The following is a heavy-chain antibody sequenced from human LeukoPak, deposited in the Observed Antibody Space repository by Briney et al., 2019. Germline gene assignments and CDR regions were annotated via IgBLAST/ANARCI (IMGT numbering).Heavy chain of an antibody. V-gene: IGHV3-21*01. D-gene: IGHD5/OR15-5a*01. J-gene: IGHJ4*02. Sequence: TGGSLRLSCAASGFTFSTSAMNWVRQVPGKGLEWVSSINSYSSHIYYAASVRGRFTVSRDNARNSVFLQMNSPTAEDTAVYYCARDPERYLRTGKFDYWGQGTLVTVSS. CDR2: INSYSSHI. CDR3: ARDPERYLRTGKFDY. CDR1: GFTFSTSA.